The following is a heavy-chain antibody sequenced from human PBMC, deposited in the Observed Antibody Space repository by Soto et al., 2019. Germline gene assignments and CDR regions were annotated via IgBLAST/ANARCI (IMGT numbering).Heavy chain of an antibody. J-gene: IGHJ4*02. V-gene: IGHV3-23*01. CDR1: GFTFSSYA. CDR3: ANEGGSYRGGSFDY. Sequence: EVQLLESGGGLVQPGGSLRLSRAASGFTFSSYAMSWVRQAPGKGLEWVSAISGRGGNTYYADSVKGRFTISRDNSKNTLYLHMNSLRAEDPAVYYCANEGGSYRGGSFDYWGQGTLVTVSS. D-gene: IGHD3-16*02. CDR2: ISGRGGNT.